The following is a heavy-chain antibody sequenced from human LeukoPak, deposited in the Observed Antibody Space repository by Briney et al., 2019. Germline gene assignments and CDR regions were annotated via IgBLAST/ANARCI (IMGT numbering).Heavy chain of an antibody. D-gene: IGHD5-18*01. V-gene: IGHV1-2*02. Sequence: GASVKVSCKASGYTFIGHYLHWVRQAPGQGLEWMGWINPNNGGTNYAQKFQGRVTMTRDTSISTAYMELSRLRSDDTAVYYCARDWIQLWYPYYYYYYGMDVWGQGTTVTVSS. J-gene: IGHJ6*02. CDR3: ARDWIQLWYPYYYYYYGMDV. CDR2: INPNNGGT. CDR1: GYTFIGHY.